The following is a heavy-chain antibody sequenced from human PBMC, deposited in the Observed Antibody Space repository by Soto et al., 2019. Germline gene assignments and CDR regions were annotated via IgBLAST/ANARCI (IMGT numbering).Heavy chain of an antibody. D-gene: IGHD2-15*01. Sequence: SETLSLTCIVSGGSISSSTHYWAWIRQPPGKGLEWIGKIYHSGSTNYNPSLKSRVTISVDTSKNQFSLKLSSVTAADTAVYYCARGYCSGGSCYRNLYYFDYWGQGTLVTVSS. J-gene: IGHJ4*02. CDR2: IYHSGST. V-gene: IGHV4-39*07. CDR1: GGSISSSTHY. CDR3: ARGYCSGGSCYRNLYYFDY.